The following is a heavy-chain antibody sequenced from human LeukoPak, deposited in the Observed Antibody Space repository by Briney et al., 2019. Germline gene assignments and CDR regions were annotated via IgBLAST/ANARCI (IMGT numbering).Heavy chain of an antibody. CDR2: IYYSGST. D-gene: IGHD3-22*01. Sequence: SETLSLTCTVSGGSISSYYWSWIRQPPGKGLEWIGYIYYSGSTNYNPSLKSRVTISVDTSKDQFSLKLSSVTAADTAVYYCARAHYDSSGNYYGMDVWGQGTTVTVSS. CDR1: GGSISSYY. CDR3: ARAHYDSSGNYYGMDV. V-gene: IGHV4-59*01. J-gene: IGHJ6*02.